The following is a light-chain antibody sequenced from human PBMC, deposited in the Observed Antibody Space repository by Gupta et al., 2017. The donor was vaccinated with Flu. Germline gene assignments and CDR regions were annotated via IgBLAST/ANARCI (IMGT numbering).Light chain of an antibody. CDR3: QHYGGSAT. CDR1: QTVTSNY. V-gene: IGKV3-20*01. CDR2: DAS. Sequence: EIVLTQSPGTLSLSPGDRVTLPCRAGQTVTSNYLAWYQQKPGQAPRLLIYDASTRATGIPDRFSGSGSGTYFTLTISRLEPEDFAVYYCQHYGGSATFGQGTRLEIK. J-gene: IGKJ5*01.